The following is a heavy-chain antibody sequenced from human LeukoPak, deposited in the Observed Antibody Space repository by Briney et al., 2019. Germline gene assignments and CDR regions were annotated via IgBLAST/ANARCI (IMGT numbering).Heavy chain of an antibody. Sequence: PGGSLRLSCAASGFTFSSYGMHWVRQAPGKGLEWVAFIRYEGSNKYYADSVKGRFTISRDNSKNTLYLQMNSLRAEDTAVYYCAKAANYYDSSGYEYWGQGTLVTVSS. CDR1: GFTFSSYG. D-gene: IGHD3-22*01. J-gene: IGHJ4*02. V-gene: IGHV3-30*02. CDR3: AKAANYYDSSGYEY. CDR2: IRYEGSNK.